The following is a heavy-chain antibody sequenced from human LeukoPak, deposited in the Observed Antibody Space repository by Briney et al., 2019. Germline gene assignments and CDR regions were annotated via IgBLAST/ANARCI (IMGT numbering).Heavy chain of an antibody. CDR2: IIPIFGTA. V-gene: IGHV1-69*05. D-gene: IGHD2-21*01. CDR1: GGTFSSYA. Sequence: ASVKVSCKASGGTFSSYAISWVRQAPGQGLEWMGGIIPIFGTANYAQKFQGRVTITTDESTSTAYMELSSLRSEDTAVYYCARTKPRAYCGGDCYSLYNWFDPWGQGTLVTVSS. J-gene: IGHJ5*02. CDR3: ARTKPRAYCGGDCYSLYNWFDP.